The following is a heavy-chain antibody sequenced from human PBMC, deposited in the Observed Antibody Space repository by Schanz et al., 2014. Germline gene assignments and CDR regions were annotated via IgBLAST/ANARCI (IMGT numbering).Heavy chain of an antibody. CDR3: VREDMVRGIRAFDI. V-gene: IGHV3-21*01. CDR1: GFPFSTYS. Sequence: EVQLVESGGGLVKPGGSLRLSCVASGFPFSTYSIHWVRQAPGKGLEWVSYIRNDNNYIYYADSVKGRFTISRDNAKNSLFLQMNSLTAEDTAVYYCVREDMVRGIRAFDIWGQGTMVTVSS. CDR2: IRNDNNYI. D-gene: IGHD3-10*01. J-gene: IGHJ3*02.